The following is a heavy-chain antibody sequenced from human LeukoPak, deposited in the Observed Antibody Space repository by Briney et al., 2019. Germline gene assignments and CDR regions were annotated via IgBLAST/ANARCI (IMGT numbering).Heavy chain of an antibody. D-gene: IGHD4-17*01. V-gene: IGHV1-69*13. J-gene: IGHJ5*02. CDR1: GGTFSSYA. CDR2: IIPIFGTA. CDR3: AKDPTTVTTDDP. Sequence: GASVKVSCKASGGTFSSYAISWVRQAPGQGLEWMGGIIPIFGTANYAQKFQGRVTITADESTSTAYMELSSLRAEDTAVYYCAKDPTTVTTDDPWGQGTLVTVSS.